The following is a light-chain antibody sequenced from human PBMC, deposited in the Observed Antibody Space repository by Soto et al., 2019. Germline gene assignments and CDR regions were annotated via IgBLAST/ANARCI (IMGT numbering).Light chain of an antibody. CDR2: DVT. J-gene: IGLJ1*01. CDR3: CSYAGTYIYV. CDR1: SSDVGNYNY. Sequence: QSVLTQPRSVSGSPGQSVTISCTGTSSDVGNYNYVSWYQQRPGKAPKLMIYDVTQRPSGVPDRFSGSKSGNTASLTISGLQAEDEADYYCCSYAGTYIYVFGSGTKLTVL. V-gene: IGLV2-11*01.